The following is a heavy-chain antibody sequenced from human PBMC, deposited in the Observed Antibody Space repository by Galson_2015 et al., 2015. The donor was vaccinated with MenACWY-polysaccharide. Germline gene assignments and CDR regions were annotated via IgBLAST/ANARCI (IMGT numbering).Heavy chain of an antibody. CDR2: NYYSGTT. J-gene: IGHJ3*02. CDR1: GSSIRSSRW. D-gene: IGHD3-3*01. Sequence: LSLTCAVPGSSIRSSRWWGWLRQPPGKGLEWIGYNYYSGTTYYNQSLKSRVTMSLDTSRNKFSLQLTSVTAVDTAVYYFARIQNNWSFGLCFHYAFDIWGQGTLFTV. V-gene: IGHV4-28*01. CDR3: ARIQNNWSFGLCFHYAFDI.